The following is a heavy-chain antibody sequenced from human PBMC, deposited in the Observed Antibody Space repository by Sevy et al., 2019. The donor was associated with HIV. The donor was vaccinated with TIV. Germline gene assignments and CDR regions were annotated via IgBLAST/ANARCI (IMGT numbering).Heavy chain of an antibody. CDR1: GFTFSDYY. CDR2: ISSSGSNI. D-gene: IGHD4-17*01. J-gene: IGHJ4*02. V-gene: IGHV3-11*01. Sequence: TLSLTCAASGFTFSDYYMSWIRQAPGKGLEWVSYISSSGSNIYYADSVKGRFTISRDNAKNSLYLQMNSLRAEDTAVYYCARRRYGDYVLYDYWGQGTLVTVSS. CDR3: ARRRYGDYVLYDY.